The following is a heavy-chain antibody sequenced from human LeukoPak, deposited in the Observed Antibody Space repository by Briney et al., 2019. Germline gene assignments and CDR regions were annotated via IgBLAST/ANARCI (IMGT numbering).Heavy chain of an antibody. V-gene: IGHV3-23*01. CDR2: ISERGGST. J-gene: IGHJ4*02. D-gene: IGHD3-10*01. CDR1: GITLSNYA. CDR3: AKRGVVIRGILVIGYHQEAYHYDF. Sequence: GGFLRLSCVVSGITLSNYAMTWVRQAPGKGREWVSYISERGGSTTYADSVKGRFTISRDTSLNTLYLQMNNLRAEDTAVYFCAKRGVVIRGILVIGYHQEAYHYDFWGQGVLVTVSS.